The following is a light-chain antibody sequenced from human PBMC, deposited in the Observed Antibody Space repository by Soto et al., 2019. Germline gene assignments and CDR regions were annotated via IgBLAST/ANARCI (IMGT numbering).Light chain of an antibody. CDR3: QQYNSYRRT. J-gene: IGKJ1*01. Sequence: DLQMTQSPSTLSASVGDRVTITCRASQSISSWLAWYQQKPGKAPKLLIYKASSLESGVPSRFSGSGPETEFTLTISSLQPDDFETYYCQQYNSYRRTCGQGTKVEIK. V-gene: IGKV1-5*03. CDR2: KAS. CDR1: QSISSW.